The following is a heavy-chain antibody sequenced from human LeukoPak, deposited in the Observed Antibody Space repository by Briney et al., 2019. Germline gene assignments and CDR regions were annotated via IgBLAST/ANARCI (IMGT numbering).Heavy chain of an antibody. V-gene: IGHV3-23*01. CDR1: GSTFSSYA. Sequence: GASLRLSCAASGSTFSSYAMSWVRQAPGKGLEWVSAISGSGGSTYYADSVKGQFTISRDNSKNTLYLQMNSLRAEDTAVYYCAKESMIVVVMNWFDPWGQGTLVTVSS. CDR3: AKESMIVVVMNWFDP. D-gene: IGHD3-22*01. J-gene: IGHJ5*02. CDR2: ISGSGGST.